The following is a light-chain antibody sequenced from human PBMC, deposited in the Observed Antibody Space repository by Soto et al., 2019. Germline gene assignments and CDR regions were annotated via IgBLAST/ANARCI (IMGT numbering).Light chain of an antibody. CDR1: SSNIGRNF. Sequence: QSVLPQPPSASGTPGQRVTISCSGSSSNIGRNFVYWYQQLPGTASKLLIYKNNQRPSGVPDRFSGSKSGPSASLAISGLRSEDEADYYCATWDASLSAWVFGGGTKVTVL. CDR2: KNN. J-gene: IGLJ3*02. V-gene: IGLV1-47*01. CDR3: ATWDASLSAWV.